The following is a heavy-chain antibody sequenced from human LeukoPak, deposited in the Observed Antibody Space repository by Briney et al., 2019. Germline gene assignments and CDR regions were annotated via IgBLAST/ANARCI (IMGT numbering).Heavy chain of an antibody. CDR2: IGGSGGST. J-gene: IGHJ4*02. D-gene: IGHD3-22*01. V-gene: IGHV3-23*01. Sequence: GGSLRLSCAASGFTFSSYAMSWVRQAPGKGLEWVSAIGGSGGSTYYADSVKGRFTISRDNSKNTLYLQMNSLRAEDTAVYYCAKGAYRPYYYDSSGYYYYFDYWGQGTLVTVSS. CDR1: GFTFSSYA. CDR3: AKGAYRPYYYDSSGYYYYFDY.